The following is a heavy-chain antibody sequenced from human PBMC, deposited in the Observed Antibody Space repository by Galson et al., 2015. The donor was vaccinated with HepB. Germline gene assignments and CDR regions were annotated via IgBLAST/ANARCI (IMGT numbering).Heavy chain of an antibody. CDR1: GGTFSSYA. J-gene: IGHJ5*02. Sequence: SVKVSCKASGGTFSSYAISWVRQAPGQGLEWMGGIIPIFGTANYAQKFQGRVTITADESTSTAYMELSSLRSEDTAVYYCADGGYCSGGSCYREDRWFDPWGQGTLVTVSS. CDR2: IIPIFGTA. V-gene: IGHV1-69*13. CDR3: ADGGYCSGGSCYREDRWFDP. D-gene: IGHD2-15*01.